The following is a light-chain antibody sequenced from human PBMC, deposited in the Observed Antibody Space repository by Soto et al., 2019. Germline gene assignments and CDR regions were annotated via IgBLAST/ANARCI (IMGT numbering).Light chain of an antibody. CDR3: QQYGSSGT. J-gene: IGKJ1*01. Sequence: TVLTQSPGTLSFSPRATGFFSCRASQRVSANYSAWHQHKRGQAPRLLIYGASNRATGLPDRISGRWSGTDFTLTISRLEPEVFAVYCCQQYGSSGTFGQGTKVDIK. CDR1: QRVSANY. V-gene: IGKV3-20*01. CDR2: GAS.